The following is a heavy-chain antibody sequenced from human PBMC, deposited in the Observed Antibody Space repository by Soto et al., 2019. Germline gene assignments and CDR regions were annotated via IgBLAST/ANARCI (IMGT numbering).Heavy chain of an antibody. CDR1: GYSFSNYW. V-gene: IGHV5-51*01. CDR3: ARGLKWPDY. CDR2: IYPGDSET. D-gene: IGHD5-12*01. J-gene: IGHJ4*02. Sequence: GESLKISCKGSGYSFSNYWIAWVRQMPGKGLEWMGIIYPGDSETRYNPSFEGHVTFSVDESTNTAYLQWSSLQAADTAVYYCARGLKWPDYWGQGTLVTVSS.